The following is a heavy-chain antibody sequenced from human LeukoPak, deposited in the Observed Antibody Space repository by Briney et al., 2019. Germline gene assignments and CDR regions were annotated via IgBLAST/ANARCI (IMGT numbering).Heavy chain of an antibody. CDR1: GFTSSAFW. D-gene: IGHD2-8*01. Sequence: HPGGSLRLSCVASGFTSSAFWMSWVRQAPGKGLEWASGISGSGGDTYYADSVKGRFTISRDNSKNTLYLQMNSLRAEDTAVYYCAKDRSCTNNICHGDFDYWGQGTLVTVSS. V-gene: IGHV3-23*01. CDR3: AKDRSCTNNICHGDFDY. CDR2: ISGSGGDT. J-gene: IGHJ4*02.